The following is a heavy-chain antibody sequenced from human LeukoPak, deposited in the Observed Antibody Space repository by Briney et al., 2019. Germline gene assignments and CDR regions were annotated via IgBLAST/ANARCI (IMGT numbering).Heavy chain of an antibody. CDR1: GGSISSYY. Sequence: SKTLSLTCTVSGGSISSYYWSWIRQPPGKGLEWIGYIYYSGSTNYNPSLKSRVTISVDTSKNQFSLKLSSVTAADTAVYYCASSRGSSWRDAFDIWGQGTMVTVSS. CDR2: IYYSGST. J-gene: IGHJ3*02. D-gene: IGHD6-13*01. V-gene: IGHV4-59*01. CDR3: ASSRGSSWRDAFDI.